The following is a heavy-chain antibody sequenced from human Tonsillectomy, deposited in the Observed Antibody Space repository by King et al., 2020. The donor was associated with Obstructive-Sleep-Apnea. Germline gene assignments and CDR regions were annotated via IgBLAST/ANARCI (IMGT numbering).Heavy chain of an antibody. D-gene: IGHD7-27*01. V-gene: IGHV3-23*04. Sequence: VQLVESGGGLVQPGGSLRLSCAASGFIFSTYAMSWVRPAPGKGLEWVSGVSGSGDITDYAVSVKGRFTISRDNSKKTLYLPMNSLRADDTAVYYCAKALRWATWGGADVFDIWGQGTMVTVSS. CDR2: VSGSGDIT. CDR1: GFIFSTYA. CDR3: AKALRWATWGGADVFDI. J-gene: IGHJ3*02.